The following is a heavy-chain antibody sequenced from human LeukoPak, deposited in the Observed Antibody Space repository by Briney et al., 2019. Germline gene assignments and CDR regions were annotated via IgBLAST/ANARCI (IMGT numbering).Heavy chain of an antibody. CDR1: GGSITSHF. V-gene: IGHV4-59*11. J-gene: IGHJ4*02. Sequence: PSETLSLTCTVSGGSITSHFWSWIRQPPGKGLEWIGYIYHSGITNYNPSLKCRVTISVDTSKNQFSLKLSSVTAADTAVYYCARDGYSGSSLFDYWGQGTLVTVSS. CDR2: IYHSGIT. D-gene: IGHD1-26*01. CDR3: ARDGYSGSSLFDY.